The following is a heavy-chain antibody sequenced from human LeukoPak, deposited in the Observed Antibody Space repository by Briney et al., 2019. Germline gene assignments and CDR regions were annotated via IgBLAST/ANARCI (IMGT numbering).Heavy chain of an antibody. Sequence: EASVKVSCKASGYTFTGYYMHWVRQAPGKGLEWMGGFDPEDGETIYAQKFQGRVTMTEDTSTDTAYMELSSLRSEDTAVYYCATLTQLAVAGKGDWGQGTLVTVSS. CDR1: GYTFTGYY. CDR2: FDPEDGET. V-gene: IGHV1-24*01. CDR3: ATLTQLAVAGKGD. D-gene: IGHD6-19*01. J-gene: IGHJ4*02.